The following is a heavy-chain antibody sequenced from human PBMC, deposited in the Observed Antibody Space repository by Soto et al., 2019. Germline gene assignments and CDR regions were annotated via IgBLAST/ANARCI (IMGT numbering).Heavy chain of an antibody. V-gene: IGHV4-4*02. J-gene: IGHJ4*02. Sequence: QVQLQESGPGLMKPSGTLSLTCAVSGGSISTNWWSWVRQPPGKGLEWIGEIYNNGRTNYNPSLMNRATVSMYKSQTLLSLNLNSVTAADTAVYSCARHIAVSGTRGFDFWGQGTLVTVSS. CDR1: GGSISTNW. CDR2: IYNNGRT. D-gene: IGHD6-19*01. CDR3: ARHIAVSGTRGFDF.